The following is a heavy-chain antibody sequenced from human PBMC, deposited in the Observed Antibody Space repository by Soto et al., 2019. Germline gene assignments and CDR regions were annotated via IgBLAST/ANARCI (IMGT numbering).Heavy chain of an antibody. CDR1: GGTFSSYA. CDR2: IIPIFGTA. CDR3: AREEWLVGYYYYGMDV. V-gene: IGHV1-69*13. J-gene: IGHJ6*02. D-gene: IGHD6-19*01. Sequence: PSVKVSCKASGGTFSSYAISWVRQAPGQGLEWMGGIIPIFGTANYAQKFQGRVTITADESTSTAYMELSSLRSEDTAVYYCAREEWLVGYYYYGMDVWGQGTTVTVSS.